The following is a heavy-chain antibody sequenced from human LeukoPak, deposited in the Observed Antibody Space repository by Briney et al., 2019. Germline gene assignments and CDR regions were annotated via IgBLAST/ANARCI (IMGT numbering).Heavy chain of an antibody. CDR3: ARVTRWAGLDF. J-gene: IGHJ4*02. CDR2: IYYRGST. Sequence: PSETLSLTCNGSRGSISCGDKCWSWIRQPPGKGLEWIGYIYYRGSTYYNPSLTSRLTISVDTSENQFSLHLTSVTAADTAVSFCARVTRWAGLDFCGQGTLVPVSS. V-gene: IGHV4-30-4*01. CDR1: RGSISCGDKC. D-gene: IGHD1-14*01.